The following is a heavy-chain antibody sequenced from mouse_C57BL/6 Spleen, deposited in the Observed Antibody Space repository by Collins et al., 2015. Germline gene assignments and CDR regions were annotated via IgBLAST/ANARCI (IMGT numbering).Heavy chain of an antibody. J-gene: IGHJ4*01. CDR2: IFPGSGST. CDR1: GYTFTSYW. Sequence: QVQLQQPGAELVKPGASVKMSCKASGYTFTSYWITWVKQRPGQGLEWIGDIFPGSGSTNYNEKFKKKATLTVDTSSSTAYMQLSSLTPEDSAVYYCARSPNWAYAMDYWGQGTSVTVSS. V-gene: IGHV1-55*01. D-gene: IGHD4-1*01. CDR3: ARSPNWAYAMDY.